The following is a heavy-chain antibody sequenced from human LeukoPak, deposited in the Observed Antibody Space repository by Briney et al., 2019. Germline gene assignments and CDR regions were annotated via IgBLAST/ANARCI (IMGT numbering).Heavy chain of an antibody. CDR2: IKEDGSQK. V-gene: IGHV3-7*05. CDR3: ARLPLTARRHFDY. J-gene: IGHJ4*02. Sequence: GGSLRLSCAASGFTFSSYSMNWVRQAPGKGLEWVANIKEDGSQKYYVDSVKGRFTISRDNAKNSQYLQMNSLRAEDTAVYYCARLPLTARRHFDYWGQGTLVTVSS. D-gene: IGHD5-18*01. CDR1: GFTFSSYS.